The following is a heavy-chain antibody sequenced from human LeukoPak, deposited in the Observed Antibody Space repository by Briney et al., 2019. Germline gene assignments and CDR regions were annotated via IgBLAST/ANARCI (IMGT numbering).Heavy chain of an antibody. Sequence: PGGSLRLSCAASGFTFSNAWMSWVRQAPGKGLEWVGRIKSKTDGGTTDYAAPVKGRFTISRDDTKNTLYLEMNSLKTEDTAVYYCTTGEYIVVPYFSYGMDLWGQGTTVTVSS. CDR2: IKSKTDGGTT. CDR1: GFTFSNAW. CDR3: TTGEYIVVPYFSYGMDL. D-gene: IGHD2-15*01. V-gene: IGHV3-15*01. J-gene: IGHJ6*02.